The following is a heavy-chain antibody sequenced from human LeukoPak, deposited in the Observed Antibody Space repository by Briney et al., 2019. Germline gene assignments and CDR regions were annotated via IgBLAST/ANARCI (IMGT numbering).Heavy chain of an antibody. J-gene: IGHJ4*02. D-gene: IGHD3-10*01. CDR1: GGTFSSYA. CDR3: AKDFSQWFGELSNYDY. Sequence: SVKVSCKASGGTFSSYAISWVRQAPGQGLEWMGGIIPIFGTANYAQKFQGRVTITADKSTSTAYMELSSLRSEDTAVYYCAKDFSQWFGELSNYDYWGQGTLVTVSS. CDR2: IIPIFGTA. V-gene: IGHV1-69*06.